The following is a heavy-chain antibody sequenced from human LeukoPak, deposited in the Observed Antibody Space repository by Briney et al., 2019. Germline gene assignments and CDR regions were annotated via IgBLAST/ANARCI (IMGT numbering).Heavy chain of an antibody. Sequence: GGSLRLSCAASGFIFDDYGMNWVRQAPGKGLEWVSGINWDGYSTFYADSVKGRFTISRDNAKNSLYLQMNSLRAEDTALYYCARTPLMTTYLVDFWGQGTLVTVSS. CDR3: ARTPLMTTYLVDF. CDR2: INWDGYST. J-gene: IGHJ4*02. V-gene: IGHV3-20*04. CDR1: GFIFDDYG. D-gene: IGHD4-11*01.